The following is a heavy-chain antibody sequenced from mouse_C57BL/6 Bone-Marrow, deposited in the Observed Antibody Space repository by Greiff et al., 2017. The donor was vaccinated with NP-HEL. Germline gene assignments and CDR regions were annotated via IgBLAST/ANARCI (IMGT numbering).Heavy chain of an antibody. CDR3: AQALYEGYYYAMDY. J-gene: IGHJ4*01. CDR2: IWSGGST. V-gene: IGHV2-2*01. D-gene: IGHD2-3*01. Sequence: QVQLQQSGPGLVQPSQSLSITCTVSGFSLTSYGVHWVRQSPGKGLEWLGVIWSGGSTDYNAAFISRLSISKDNSKSQVFFKMNSLQADDTAIYYCAQALYEGYYYAMDYWGQGTSVTVSS. CDR1: GFSLTSYG.